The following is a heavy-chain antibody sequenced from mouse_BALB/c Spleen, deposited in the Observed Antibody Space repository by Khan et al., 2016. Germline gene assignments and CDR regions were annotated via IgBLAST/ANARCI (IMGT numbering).Heavy chain of an antibody. CDR2: IHPSDSVI. V-gene: IGHV1S82*01. J-gene: IGHJ4*01. Sequence: QVQLQQPGTELVRPGASVKLYCKASGYSFTRYWMNWVKQRPGKGLEWIGMIHPSDSVIRLNQKFNDKVTMTVDNSSSIAYMQLSSPTSEDSAVYYRTSSTYSSRPYYAMGYWGQGTSVTVTT. D-gene: IGHD1-1*01. CDR3: TSSTYSSRPYYAMGY. CDR1: GYSFTRYW.